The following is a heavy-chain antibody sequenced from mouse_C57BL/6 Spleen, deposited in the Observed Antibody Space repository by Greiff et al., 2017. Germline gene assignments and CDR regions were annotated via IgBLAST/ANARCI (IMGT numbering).Heavy chain of an antibody. CDR1: GFTFSSYG. D-gene: IGHD1-1*01. Sequence: EVKLVESGGDLVKPGGSLKLSCAASGFTFSSYGMSWVRQTPDKRLGWVATISSGGSYTYYPDSVKGRFTISRDNAKNSLYLQMSSLKSEDTAMYYCERQTTVVAYYAMDYWGQGTSVTVSS. V-gene: IGHV5-6*01. CDR2: ISSGGSYT. J-gene: IGHJ4*01. CDR3: ERQTTVVAYYAMDY.